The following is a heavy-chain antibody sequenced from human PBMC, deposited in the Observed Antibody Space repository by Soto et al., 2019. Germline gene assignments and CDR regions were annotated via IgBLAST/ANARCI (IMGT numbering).Heavy chain of an antibody. CDR3: ARDQYFYYWTAYHDYYAMYV. V-gene: IGHV3-33*01. D-gene: IGHD3-3*01. J-gene: IGHJ6*01. Sequence: HPGGSLRLSCAASGFSRGSAGMYWVRQAPGKGLEWVAVIWYDGSNKYYADSVKGRFTISRDNSKNTLYLQMNSLRAEDMAVYYCARDQYFYYWTAYHDYYAMYV. CDR2: IWYDGSNK. CDR1: GFSRGSAG.